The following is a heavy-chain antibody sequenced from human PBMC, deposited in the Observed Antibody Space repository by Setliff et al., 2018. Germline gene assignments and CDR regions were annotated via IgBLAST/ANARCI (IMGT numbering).Heavy chain of an antibody. Sequence: SETLSLTCTASGGSVSPYFWSWIRQPPGKGLEWIGYIYHNGNTNFNPSLKTRVTMSVDTSKNQFALNLRSVTAADSAVYYCARDRTAYSYGLDVWGQGTTVTVSS. J-gene: IGHJ6*02. V-gene: IGHV4-59*02. CDR3: ARDRTAYSYGLDV. CDR1: GGSVSPYF. D-gene: IGHD5-18*01. CDR2: IYHNGNT.